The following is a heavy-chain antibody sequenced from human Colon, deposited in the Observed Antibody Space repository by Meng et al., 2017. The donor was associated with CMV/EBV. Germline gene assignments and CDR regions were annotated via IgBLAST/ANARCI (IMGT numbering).Heavy chain of an antibody. Sequence: SQTLSLTCAVYGGSFSGYYWSWIRQPPGKGLEWIGEINHSGSTNYNPPLKSRVTISVDTSKNQFSLKLSSVTAADTAVYYCARKTRPRSNWFDPWGQGTLVTVSS. CDR2: INHSGST. CDR1: GGSFSGYY. J-gene: IGHJ5*02. D-gene: IGHD6-6*01. CDR3: ARKTRPRSNWFDP. V-gene: IGHV4-34*01.